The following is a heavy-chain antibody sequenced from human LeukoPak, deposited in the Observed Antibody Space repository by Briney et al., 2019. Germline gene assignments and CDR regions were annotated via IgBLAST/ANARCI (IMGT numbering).Heavy chain of an antibody. J-gene: IGHJ4*02. Sequence: GGSLRLSCAASGFTFDDYGMSWVRQAPGKGLEWVSGINWNGGSTGYADSVKGRFTISRDNAKDSLYLQMNSLRAEDTALYYCARVGGSSWYLDYWGQGTLVTVSS. CDR3: ARVGGSSWYLDY. CDR1: GFTFDDYG. D-gene: IGHD6-13*01. CDR2: INWNGGST. V-gene: IGHV3-20*04.